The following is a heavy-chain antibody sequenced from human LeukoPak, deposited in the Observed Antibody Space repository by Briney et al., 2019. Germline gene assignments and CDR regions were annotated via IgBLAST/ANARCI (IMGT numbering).Heavy chain of an antibody. V-gene: IGHV4-39*07. Sequence: SETLSLTCTVSGGSMTIDNYYWAWIRQPPGKGLEWLGSVFYSGTTYYNPSLSNRVTISVDTSKNPFSLSLSSVTVADTAVYYCAREYYDILTGLCGAFDIWGQGTMVTVSS. CDR2: VFYSGTT. D-gene: IGHD3-9*01. CDR3: AREYYDILTGLCGAFDI. J-gene: IGHJ3*02. CDR1: GGSMTIDNYY.